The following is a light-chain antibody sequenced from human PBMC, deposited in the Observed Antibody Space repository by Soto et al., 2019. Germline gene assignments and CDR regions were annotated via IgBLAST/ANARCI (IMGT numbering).Light chain of an antibody. J-gene: IGLJ1*01. CDR3: FSYTSSGTYV. Sequence: QSVLTQPASVSGSPGQSITISCTGTSSDVGTYKYVSWYQQHPGKAPKLMIYEVSNRPSGVSNRCSGSKSGNTASLTISGLQAEDETDYYCFSYTSSGTYVFGTGTKLTVL. CDR2: EVS. CDR1: SSDVGTYKY. V-gene: IGLV2-14*01.